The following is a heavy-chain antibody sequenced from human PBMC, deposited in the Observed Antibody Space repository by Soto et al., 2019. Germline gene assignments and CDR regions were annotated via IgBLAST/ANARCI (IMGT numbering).Heavy chain of an antibody. CDR2: IAYDGSLK. Sequence: QVQLVESGGGVVQPGGTLRLSCAASGFTFSSYGMQWVRQAPGKGLEWVAVIAYDGSLKYYVDSVKGRFTISRDNSKNTLYLQINSLSAEDTAVYYCAKDLKVSGSHYGTLNYYYGMDVWGQGTTVSVSS. D-gene: IGHD3-10*01. CDR3: AKDLKVSGSHYGTLNYYYGMDV. J-gene: IGHJ6*02. CDR1: GFTFSSYG. V-gene: IGHV3-30*18.